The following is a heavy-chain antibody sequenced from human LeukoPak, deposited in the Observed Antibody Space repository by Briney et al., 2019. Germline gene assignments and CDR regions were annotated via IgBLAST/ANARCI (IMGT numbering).Heavy chain of an antibody. V-gene: IGHV3-30-3*01. CDR2: ISTDGSKK. CDR1: GFTLSSYA. D-gene: IGHD3-22*01. Sequence: GGSLRLSCAASGFTLSSYAMHWVRQAPGKGLEWVAVISTDGSKKYYADSVKGRFTISRDNSKYTLDLQVNSLRDEDTAVYYCARSRGATGYYWVDYWGQGSLVTVSS. CDR3: ARSRGATGYYWVDY. J-gene: IGHJ4*02.